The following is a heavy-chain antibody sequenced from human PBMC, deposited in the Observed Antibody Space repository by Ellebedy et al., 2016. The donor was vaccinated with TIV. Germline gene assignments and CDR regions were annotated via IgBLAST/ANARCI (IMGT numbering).Heavy chain of an antibody. Sequence: PGGSLRLSYATSGFTFGDYAIIWVRQVSGKGLEWVGFISSKRYGGKPEYAASVRGRFTIPRDDSNSIAYLQMDSLRSEDTGIYYCTRNPRKGYNYPFDFWGQGELVTVSS. CDR2: ISSKRYGGKP. CDR1: GFTFGDYA. J-gene: IGHJ4*02. V-gene: IGHV3-49*04. D-gene: IGHD1-1*01. CDR3: TRNPRKGYNYPFDF.